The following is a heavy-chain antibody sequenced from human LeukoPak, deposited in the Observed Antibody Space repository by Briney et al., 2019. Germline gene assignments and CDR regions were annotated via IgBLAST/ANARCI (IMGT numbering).Heavy chain of an antibody. CDR2: INPNTGAT. J-gene: IGHJ4*02. CDR3: ARERRDY. CDR1: GYTFNEFA. V-gene: IGHV1-2*02. Sequence: ASVKVSCKASGYTFNEFAIHWVRQARGQGLEWMGWINPNTGATTYAQKFRARVTMTRDTSIRTAYMELSRLRADDTAVYYCARERRDYWGQGTLVTVSS.